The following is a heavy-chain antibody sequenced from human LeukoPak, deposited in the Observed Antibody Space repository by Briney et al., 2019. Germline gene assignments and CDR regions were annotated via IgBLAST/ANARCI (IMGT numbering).Heavy chain of an antibody. V-gene: IGHV4-34*01. J-gene: IGHJ4*02. CDR2: INHSGST. CDR1: GGSFSGYY. CDR3: ARRRFVRGPDVVNPFDY. Sequence: SETLSLTCAVYGGSFSGYYWSWIRQPPGKGLEWIGEINHSGSTNYNPSLKGRVTISVDTSKNQFSLKLSSVTAADTAVYYCARRRFVRGPDVVNPFDYWGQGTLVTVSS. D-gene: IGHD2-8*01.